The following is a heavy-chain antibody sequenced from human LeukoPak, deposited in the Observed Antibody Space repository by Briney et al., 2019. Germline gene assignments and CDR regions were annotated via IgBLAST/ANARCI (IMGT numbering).Heavy chain of an antibody. D-gene: IGHD6-13*01. V-gene: IGHV3-33*03. CDR1: GFTFGGYG. Sequence: GSLRLSCAGSGFTFGGYGMHWFRQTPGKGLEWVAVIAYDGSRAFYADSVKGRFTISRDNSKNTMSVQMDDLRAEDTAVYYCATSDDAAGGPYWGQGTLVTVSS. J-gene: IGHJ4*02. CDR3: ATSDDAAGGPY. CDR2: IAYDGSRA.